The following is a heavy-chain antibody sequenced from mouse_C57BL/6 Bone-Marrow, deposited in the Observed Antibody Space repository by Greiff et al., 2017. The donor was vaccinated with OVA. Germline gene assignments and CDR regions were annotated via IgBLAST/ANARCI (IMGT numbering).Heavy chain of an antibody. J-gene: IGHJ3*01. CDR1: GFNIKDYY. Sequence: VQLKESGAELVRPGASVKLSCTASGFNIKDYYMHWVKQRPEQGLEWIGWIDPENGDTEYASKFQGKATITADTSSNTAYLQLSSLTSEDTAVYYCTTLWQAWFAYWGQGTLVTVSA. CDR2: IDPENGDT. CDR3: TTLWQAWFAY. D-gene: IGHD1-1*01. V-gene: IGHV14-4*01.